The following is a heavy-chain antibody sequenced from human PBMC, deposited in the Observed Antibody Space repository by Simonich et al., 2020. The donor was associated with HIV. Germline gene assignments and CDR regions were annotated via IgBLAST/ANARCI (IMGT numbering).Heavy chain of an antibody. CDR1: GFTVSSNY. J-gene: IGHJ4*02. CDR2: ISDSSSSS. D-gene: IGHD1-1*01. CDR3: APGGLDLPPDY. V-gene: IGHV3-21*01. Sequence: EVQLVESGGGLVQPGGSLRLSCAASGFTVSSNYMTWVRQAPGKGPEWVSSISDSSSSSFYADSVRGRFTVSRDDAKNSLSLQMHSLRAEDTAVYYCAPGGLDLPPDYWGQGTLVTVSS.